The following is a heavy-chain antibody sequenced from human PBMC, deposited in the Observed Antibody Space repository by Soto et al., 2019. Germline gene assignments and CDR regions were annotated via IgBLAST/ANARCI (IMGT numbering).Heavy chain of an antibody. V-gene: IGHV3-13*01. CDR2: IGSAGDT. CDR1: GITLSTYD. Sequence: PGGSLRLSCAASGITLSTYDMHWVRRATGKGLEWVATIGSAGDTYYPGSVKGRFTVSRESAKNSLYLQMNSLTAGDRAAYYCAKGPHSASEYYYMHVWGKGTTVTVSS. CDR3: AKGPHSASEYYYMHV. J-gene: IGHJ6*03. D-gene: IGHD6-25*01.